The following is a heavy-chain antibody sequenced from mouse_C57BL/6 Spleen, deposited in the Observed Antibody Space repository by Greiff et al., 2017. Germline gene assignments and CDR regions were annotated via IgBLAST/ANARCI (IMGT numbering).Heavy chain of an antibody. J-gene: IGHJ2*01. D-gene: IGHD1-1*01. CDR2: IYPGDGDT. CDR3: AREGIYYYGSGLDS. Sequence: QVQLQQSGPELVKPGASEKISCKASGYAFSSSWMNWVKQRPGKGLEWIGRIYPGDGDTNYNGKFKGKATLTADKSSSTAYMQLSSLTSEDSAVYFCAREGIYYYGSGLDSWGQCTTRPAS. V-gene: IGHV1-82*01. CDR1: GYAFSSSW.